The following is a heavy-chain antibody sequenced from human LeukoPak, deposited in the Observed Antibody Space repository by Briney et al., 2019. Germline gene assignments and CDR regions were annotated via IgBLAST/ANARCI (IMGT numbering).Heavy chain of an antibody. V-gene: IGHV4-61*01. CDR1: GGSFRSGSYY. CDR2: ISYRGTT. Sequence: SETLSLTCTVSGGSFRSGSYYWSWIRQPPGKGLEWIGYISYRGTTNYNPSLKRRVSISVHTSKNQFSLKLSSVTAADTAVYYCARGTGYWGQGTLVTVSS. CDR3: ARGTGY. J-gene: IGHJ4*02.